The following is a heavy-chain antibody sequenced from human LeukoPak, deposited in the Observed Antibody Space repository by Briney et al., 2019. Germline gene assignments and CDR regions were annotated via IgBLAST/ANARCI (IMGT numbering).Heavy chain of an antibody. CDR1: SGFISTYY. V-gene: IGHV4-59*01. CDR2: ILYTGST. D-gene: IGHD1-26*01. J-gene: IGHJ4*02. CDR3: ARSSGSRYYIDY. Sequence: SETLSLTCTVSSGFISTYYWSWVRQPPGKGLEWIGYILYTGSTNYNPSLKSRVTMSVDASKTQFSLKLSSVTAADTAVYYCARSSGSRYYIDYWGQGTLVTVSS.